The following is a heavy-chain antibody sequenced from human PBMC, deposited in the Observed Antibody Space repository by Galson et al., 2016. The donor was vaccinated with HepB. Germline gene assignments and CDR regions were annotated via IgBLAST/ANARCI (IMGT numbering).Heavy chain of an antibody. CDR2: IKQDGSEK. CDR1: GFTFSNYW. V-gene: IGHV3-7*03. D-gene: IGHD1-1*01. CDR3: AVHLGH. Sequence: SLRLSCAASGFTFSNYWMSWVRQAPGKGLEWVANIKQDGSEKYYVDSVKGRLTISRDNAKNSLYVQMNSLRAEDTAVYYCAVHLGHWGQGTLVTVSS. J-gene: IGHJ4*02.